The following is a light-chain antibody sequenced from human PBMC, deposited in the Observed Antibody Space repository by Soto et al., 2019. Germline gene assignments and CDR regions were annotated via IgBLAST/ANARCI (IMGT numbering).Light chain of an antibody. V-gene: IGKV1-39*01. Sequence: DIRLTQSPSPLSASVGDTVTITCRASQSISTYLNWFQQKPGKAPKLLIYGTSTLLSGVPSRLSGSGSGTEFAVTISSLQPEDSATYFCQQGYSNSVTVGGGTKVDIX. CDR3: QQGYSNSVT. J-gene: IGKJ4*01. CDR1: QSISTY. CDR2: GTS.